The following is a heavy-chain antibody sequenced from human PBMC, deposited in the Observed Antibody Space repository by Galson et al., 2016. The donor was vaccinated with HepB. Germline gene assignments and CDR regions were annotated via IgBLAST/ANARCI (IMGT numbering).Heavy chain of an antibody. J-gene: IGHJ4*02. CDR1: GFTFSSYA. D-gene: IGHD3-22*01. Sequence: SLRLSCAASGFTFSSYALNWVRQAPGKGLEWVSSISDNGDTIYYADSVRGRFTISRDNSKNTLYLQMNSLRAEDTAVYYCAKEDSMIVVGGFDYWGQGTLVTVSS. CDR3: AKEDSMIVVGGFDY. V-gene: IGHV3-23*01. CDR2: ISDNGDTI.